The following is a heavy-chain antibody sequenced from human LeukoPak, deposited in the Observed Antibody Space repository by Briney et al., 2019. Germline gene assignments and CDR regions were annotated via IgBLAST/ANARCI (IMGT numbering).Heavy chain of an antibody. CDR1: GGSISSGGYY. Sequence: SETLSLTCTVSGGSISSGGYYWSWIRQHPGKGLEWIGYIYYSGSTYYNPSLKSRVTISVDTSKNQFSLKLSSVTAADTAVYYCAREGLSNGMDVWGQGTTVTVSS. CDR2: IYYSGST. J-gene: IGHJ6*02. CDR3: AREGLSNGMDV. V-gene: IGHV4-31*03.